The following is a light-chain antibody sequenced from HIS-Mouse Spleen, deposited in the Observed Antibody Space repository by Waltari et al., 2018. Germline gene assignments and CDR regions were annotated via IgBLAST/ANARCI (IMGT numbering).Light chain of an antibody. Sequence: SYELTQPPSVSVSPGQTARITCSGDALPKKYAYLYQNKSRQAPVLVIYEDSKLPSGIPERFSGSSSGTMATLTISGAQVEDEADYYCYSTDSSGNHRVFGGGTKLTVL. CDR1: ALPKKY. V-gene: IGLV3-10*01. CDR2: EDS. J-gene: IGLJ2*01. CDR3: YSTDSSGNHRV.